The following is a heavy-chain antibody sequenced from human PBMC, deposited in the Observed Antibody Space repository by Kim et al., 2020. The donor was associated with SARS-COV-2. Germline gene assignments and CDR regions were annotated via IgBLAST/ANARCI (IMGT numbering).Heavy chain of an antibody. Sequence: GGSLRLSCAASGFTVSSKYMSWVRQAPGKGLECVSVIYSGGSTYHADSVKGRFTISRDNSKNTLYLQMNSLRVDDTAVYYCARDGSGWYLDYWGQRTLVTVSS. V-gene: IGHV3-53*01. D-gene: IGHD6-19*01. CDR3: ARDGSGWYLDY. J-gene: IGHJ4*02. CDR2: IYSGGST. CDR1: GFTVSSKY.